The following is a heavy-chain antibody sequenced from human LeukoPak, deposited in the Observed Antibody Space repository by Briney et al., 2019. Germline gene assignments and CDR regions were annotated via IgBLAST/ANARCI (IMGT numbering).Heavy chain of an antibody. J-gene: IGHJ4*02. CDR2: IKQDGSGK. CDR1: GFTFSSYW. Sequence: GGSLRLSCAASGFTFSSYWMSWVRQAPGKGLEWVANIKQDGSGKYYVDSVKGRFTISRDNAKNSLYLQMNSLRAEDTAVYYCARDIVVVPAEYYFDYWGQGTLVTVSS. V-gene: IGHV3-7*01. CDR3: ARDIVVVPAEYYFDY. D-gene: IGHD2-2*01.